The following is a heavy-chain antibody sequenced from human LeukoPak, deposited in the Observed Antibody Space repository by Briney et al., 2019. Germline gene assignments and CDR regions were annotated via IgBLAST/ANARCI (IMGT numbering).Heavy chain of an antibody. D-gene: IGHD3-22*01. CDR2: IKQDGSEK. Sequence: PGGSLRLSCAASGFTFSSYWMSWVRQAPGKGLEWVANIKQDGSEKYYVDSVKGRFTISRDNSKNTLYLQMNSLRAEDTAVYYCASGNTMIVVVTGFDYWGQGTLVTVSS. CDR3: ASGNTMIVVVTGFDY. V-gene: IGHV3-7*01. CDR1: GFTFSSYW. J-gene: IGHJ4*02.